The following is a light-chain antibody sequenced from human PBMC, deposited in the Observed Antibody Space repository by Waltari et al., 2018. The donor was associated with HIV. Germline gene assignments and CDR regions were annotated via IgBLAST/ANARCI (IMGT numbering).Light chain of an antibody. CDR1: SSDVGGYNY. V-gene: IGLV2-14*01. CDR3: NSYTISSTLGV. Sequence: QSALTQPASVSGSPGQSITISCTGTSSDVGGYNYVSWYQQHPGKAPKLMIYEVTNRPPRVSNPLFCSKSGNTASLTISGLQAEDEADYYCNSYTISSTLGVFGGGTKLTVL. J-gene: IGLJ3*02. CDR2: EVT.